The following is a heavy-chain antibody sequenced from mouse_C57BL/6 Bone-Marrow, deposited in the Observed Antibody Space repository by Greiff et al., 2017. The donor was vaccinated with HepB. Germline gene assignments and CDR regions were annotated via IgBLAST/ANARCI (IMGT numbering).Heavy chain of an antibody. CDR3: ATLGPYYAMDY. CDR1: GFTFSDYG. Sequence: EVKLQESGGGLVKPGGSLKLSCAASGFTFSDYGMHWVRQAPEKGLEWVAYISSGSSTIYYADTVKGRFTISRDNAKNTLFLQMTSLRSEDTAMYYCATLGPYYAMDYWGQGTSVTVSS. CDR2: ISSGSSTI. V-gene: IGHV5-17*01. J-gene: IGHJ4*01.